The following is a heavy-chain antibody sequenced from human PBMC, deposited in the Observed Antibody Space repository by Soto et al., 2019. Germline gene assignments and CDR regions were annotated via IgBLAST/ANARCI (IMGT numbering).Heavy chain of an antibody. D-gene: IGHD2-15*01. CDR3: ARLVVVVAATDYYYGMDV. CDR1: GGSISSSTKY. J-gene: IGHJ6*02. CDR2: VYYGGNT. V-gene: IGHV4-39*07. Sequence: SETLSLTCTVSGGSISSSTKYWDWIRQSPGKGLEWIGSVYYGGNTYYNTSLKSRVIISVDTSKNQFSLKLSSVTAADTAVYYCARLVVVVAATDYYYGMDVWGQGTTVTVSS.